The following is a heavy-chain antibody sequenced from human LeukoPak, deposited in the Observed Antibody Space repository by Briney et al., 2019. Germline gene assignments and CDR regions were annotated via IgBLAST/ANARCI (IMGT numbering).Heavy chain of an antibody. CDR2: IKQDGSEK. V-gene: IGHV3-7*01. J-gene: IGHJ4*02. CDR3: ARARGGDYFDY. D-gene: IGHD3-16*01. Sequence: GGSLRLSCAASGFTFSSYWMSWVRQAPGKGLEWVANIKQDGSEKSYVDSVKGRFTISRDNAKNSLYLQMNSLRAEDTAVYYCARARGGDYFDYWGQGTLVTVSS. CDR1: GFTFSSYW.